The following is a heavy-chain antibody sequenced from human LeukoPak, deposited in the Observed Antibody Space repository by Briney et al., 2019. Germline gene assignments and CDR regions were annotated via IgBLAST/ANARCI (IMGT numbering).Heavy chain of an antibody. D-gene: IGHD6-19*01. CDR1: GGTFSSYA. V-gene: IGHV1-69*05. CDR2: IIPIFGTA. J-gene: IGHJ4*02. Sequence: GASVKVSCKASGGTFSSYAISWVRQAPGQGLEWMGGIIPIFGTANYAQKFQGRVTITTDESTSTAYMELSSLRSEDTAVYYCARGQWLVGYFDYWGQGTLVTVSS. CDR3: ARGQWLVGYFDY.